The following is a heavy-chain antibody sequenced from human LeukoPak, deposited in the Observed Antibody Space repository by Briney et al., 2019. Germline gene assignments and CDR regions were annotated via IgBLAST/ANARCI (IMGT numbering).Heavy chain of an antibody. CDR3: ARDDGSGSYYCDY. Sequence: GGSLRLSCAASGFTFSSYSMNWVRQAPGKGLEWVSSISSSSSYIYYADSVKGRFTISRDNAKNSLYLQMNSLRAEDPAVYYCARDDGSGSYYCDYWGQGTLVTVSS. CDR2: ISSSSSYI. D-gene: IGHD3-10*01. J-gene: IGHJ4*02. CDR1: GFTFSSYS. V-gene: IGHV3-21*01.